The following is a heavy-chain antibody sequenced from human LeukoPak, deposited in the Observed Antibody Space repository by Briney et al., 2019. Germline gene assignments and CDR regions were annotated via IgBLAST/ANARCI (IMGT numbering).Heavy chain of an antibody. CDR1: GYSFSSSG. V-gene: IGHV1-18*01. CDR3: AREGRLAPWLVPGGWFDP. Sequence: GASVTVSCKASGYSFSSSGINWVRQAPGHGLEWMGWSSASNGNTDYAQNFQGRVTMTTDTSTSTAYMELKSLRSDATAVYYCAREGRLAPWLVPGGWFDPWGQGTLVTVSS. CDR2: SSASNGNT. D-gene: IGHD6-19*01. J-gene: IGHJ5*02.